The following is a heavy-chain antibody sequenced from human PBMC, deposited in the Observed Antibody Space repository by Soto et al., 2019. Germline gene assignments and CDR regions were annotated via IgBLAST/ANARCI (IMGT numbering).Heavy chain of an antibody. J-gene: IGHJ4*02. Sequence: QVQLVESGGGVFQPGRSLRLSCAASGFSFSNYGIHWVRQAPGEGLEWVAFISYDGSTPYYGDSVKGRFTISRDNSNNIVYLQMNSLRADDTAVYYCAKDDSDYSYYWSSFDHWGQGTLVSVSS. V-gene: IGHV3-30*18. CDR3: AKDDSDYSYYWSSFDH. CDR2: ISYDGSTP. D-gene: IGHD3-22*01. CDR1: GFSFSNYG.